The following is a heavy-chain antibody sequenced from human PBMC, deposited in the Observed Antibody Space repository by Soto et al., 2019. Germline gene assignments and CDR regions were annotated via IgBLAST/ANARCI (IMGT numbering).Heavy chain of an antibody. CDR3: AREGGSLNWFDP. J-gene: IGHJ5*02. D-gene: IGHD1-26*01. V-gene: IGHV3-48*02. CDR2: ISSSSSTI. Sequence: EVQRVESGGGLVQPGGSLRLSCAASGFTFSSYSMNWVRLAPGKGLEWVSYISSSSSTIYYADSVKVRFTISRDNAKNSLFLQLTSLRDEDTAVYYCAREGGSLNWFDPWGQGTLVTVSS. CDR1: GFTFSSYS.